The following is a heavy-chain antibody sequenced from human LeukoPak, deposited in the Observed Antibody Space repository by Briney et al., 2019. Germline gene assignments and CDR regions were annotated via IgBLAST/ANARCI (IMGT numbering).Heavy chain of an antibody. CDR2: IFHAGST. V-gene: IGHV4-4*02. CDR3: ARSYSGSPYYYYYYMDV. Sequence: KPSETLSLTCAVSGASISTHLWWGWVRQPPGKGLEWVGEIFHAGSTNYNPSLKSRVTISVDKSKNQFSLKLSSVTAADTAVYYCARSYSGSPYYYYYYMDVWGKGTTVTVSS. CDR1: GASISTHLW. D-gene: IGHD1-26*01. J-gene: IGHJ6*03.